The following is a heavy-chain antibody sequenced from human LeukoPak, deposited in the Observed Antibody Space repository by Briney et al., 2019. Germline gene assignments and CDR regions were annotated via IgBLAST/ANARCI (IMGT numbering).Heavy chain of an antibody. CDR1: GDSISSYY. J-gene: IGHJ3*02. D-gene: IGHD2-2*01. Sequence: SETLSLTCTVSGDSISSYYWGWIRQPPGKGLEWIGSIYNSGSTHYNPSLKSRVTISVDTSKNQFSLKLSSVTAADTAVYYCAREVVPDVIDAFDIWGQGTMVTVSS. CDR3: AREVVPDVIDAFDI. V-gene: IGHV4-39*02. CDR2: IYNSGST.